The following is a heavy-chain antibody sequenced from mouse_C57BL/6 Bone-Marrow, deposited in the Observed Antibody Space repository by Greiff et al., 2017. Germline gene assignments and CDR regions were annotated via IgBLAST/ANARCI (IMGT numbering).Heavy chain of an antibody. CDR3: AWRRYSLAY. CDR1: GYTFTSYG. CDR2: IYPRSGNT. J-gene: IGHJ3*01. V-gene: IGHV1-81*01. Sequence: QVQLQQSGAELARPGASVKLSCKASGYTFTSYGISWVKQRTGQGLEWIGEIYPRSGNTYYNEKFKGKATLTADKSSSTASMELRSLTSDDSAVYFGAWRRYSLAYWGQGTLVTVSA. D-gene: IGHD1-1*01.